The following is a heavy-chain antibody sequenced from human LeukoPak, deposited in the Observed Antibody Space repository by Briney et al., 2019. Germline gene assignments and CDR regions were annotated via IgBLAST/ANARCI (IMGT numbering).Heavy chain of an antibody. Sequence: PSETLSLTCTVSGGSISTYYWSWIRQPPGKGLEWIGYIYYSGSTNYNPSLKSRVIISVDTSKNQFSLKLSSVTAADTAVYYCARSSSGGGFDYWGQGTLVTISS. CDR3: ARSSSGGGFDY. V-gene: IGHV4-59*01. CDR1: GGSISTYY. D-gene: IGHD6-19*01. CDR2: IYYSGST. J-gene: IGHJ4*02.